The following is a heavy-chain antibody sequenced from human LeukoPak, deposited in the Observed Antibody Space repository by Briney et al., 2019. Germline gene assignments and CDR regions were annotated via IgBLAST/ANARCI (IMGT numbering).Heavy chain of an antibody. CDR2: IYYSGST. Sequence: PSETLSLTCTVSGGSISSYYWSWIRQPPGKGLEWIGYIYYSGSTYHNPSLKSRVTISVDTSKNQFSLKLSSVTAADTAVYYCARYSGYDKTKYYFDYWGQGTLVTVSS. V-gene: IGHV4-59*08. J-gene: IGHJ4*02. CDR1: GGSISSYY. CDR3: ARYSGYDKTKYYFDY. D-gene: IGHD5-12*01.